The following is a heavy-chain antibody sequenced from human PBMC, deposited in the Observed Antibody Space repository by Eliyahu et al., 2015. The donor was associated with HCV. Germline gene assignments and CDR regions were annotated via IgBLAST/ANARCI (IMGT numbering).Heavy chain of an antibody. J-gene: IGHJ4*02. V-gene: IGHV3-30*18. CDR3: AKGDKAY. CDR1: GFTFSXXG. D-gene: IGHD3-16*01. Sequence: QVQLVESGGGVVQPGXSLRXXCAASGFTFSXXGMHWVRQAPGKGLEWVAVISYDGSNKYYADSVKGRFTISRDNSKNTLYLQMNSLRAEDTAVYYCAKGDKAYWGQGTLVTVSS. CDR2: ISYDGSNK.